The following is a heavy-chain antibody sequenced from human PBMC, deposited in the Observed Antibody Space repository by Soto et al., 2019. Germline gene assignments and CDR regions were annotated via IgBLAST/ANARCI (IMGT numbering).Heavy chain of an antibody. CDR3: ATGYYDSSGPGAWWFDP. D-gene: IGHD3-22*01. Sequence: ASVKVSCKVSGYTLTELSMHWVRQAPGKGLEWMGGFDPEDGETIYAQKFQGRVTMTEDTPTDTAYMELSSLRSEDTAVYYCATGYYDSSGPGAWWFDPWGQGTLVTVSS. CDR1: GYTLTELS. V-gene: IGHV1-24*01. CDR2: FDPEDGET. J-gene: IGHJ5*02.